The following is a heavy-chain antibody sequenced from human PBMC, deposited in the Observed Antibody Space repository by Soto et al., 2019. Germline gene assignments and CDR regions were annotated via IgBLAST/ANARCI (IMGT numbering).Heavy chain of an antibody. Sequence: QLQLQESGSGLVKPSQTLSLTCAVSGGSISSGGYSWSWIRQPPGKGLEWIGYIYHSGSTYYNPSLKSRVTISVDMSKNQFSLKLSSVIAADTAVYYCARSNSYIQLVPVFRAFDIWGQGTMVTVSS. CDR2: IYHSGST. J-gene: IGHJ3*02. D-gene: IGHD6-6*01. CDR3: ARSNSYIQLVPVFRAFDI. V-gene: IGHV4-30-2*01. CDR1: GGSISSGGYS.